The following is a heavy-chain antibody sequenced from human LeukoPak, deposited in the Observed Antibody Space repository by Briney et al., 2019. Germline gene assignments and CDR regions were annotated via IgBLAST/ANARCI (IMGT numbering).Heavy chain of an antibody. CDR3: ARQHSSGDYSPHYYYGMDV. V-gene: IGHV1-18*01. CDR2: ISAYKGNT. Sequence: ASVKVSCKASGYTFTTYGISWVRQAPGQGLEWMGWISAYKGNTNYAQKLQGRVTMTTETSTSTAYMELRSLRSDDTAVYYCARQHSSGDYSPHYYYGMDVWGQGTTVTVSS. D-gene: IGHD3-22*01. J-gene: IGHJ6*02. CDR1: GYTFTTYG.